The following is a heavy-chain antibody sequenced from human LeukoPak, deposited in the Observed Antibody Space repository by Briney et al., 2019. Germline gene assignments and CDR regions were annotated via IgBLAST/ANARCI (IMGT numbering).Heavy chain of an antibody. CDR3: ARGHYGSGGFFDY. Sequence: PSETLSLTCTVSGGSISSYYWGWIRQPPGKGLEWIGSIYHSGSTYYDPSPKSRVTMSVDTSKNQFSLNLSSVTAADTAVYYCARGHYGSGGFFDYWGQGTLVTVSS. CDR1: GGSISSYY. CDR2: IYHSGST. D-gene: IGHD3-10*01. J-gene: IGHJ4*02. V-gene: IGHV4-38-2*02.